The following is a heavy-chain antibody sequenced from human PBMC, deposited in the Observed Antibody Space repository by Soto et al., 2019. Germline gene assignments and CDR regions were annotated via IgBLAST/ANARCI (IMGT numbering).Heavy chain of an antibody. V-gene: IGHV1-8*01. D-gene: IGHD3-3*01. CDR3: AHDFWSLYGMDV. Sequence: ASVKVSCKASGYTFPSYDINWVRQATGQGLEWMGWMSPNSGNTGYAQKFQGKVTMTRNTSISTAYMELSSLRSEDTAVYYCAHDFWSLYGMDVWGQGTTVTVSS. CDR1: GYTFPSYD. J-gene: IGHJ6*02. CDR2: MSPNSGNT.